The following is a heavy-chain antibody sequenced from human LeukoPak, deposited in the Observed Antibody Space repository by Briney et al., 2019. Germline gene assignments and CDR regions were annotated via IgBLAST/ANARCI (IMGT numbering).Heavy chain of an antibody. J-gene: IGHJ5*02. CDR3: AREPRDYYDSSGSTKFDP. CDR2: IYTSGST. Sequence: PSQTLSLTCTVSGGSISSGSYYWSWIRQPAGKGLEWIGRIYTSGSTNYNPSLKSRVTISVDTSKNQFSLKLSSVTAADTAVYYCAREPRDYYDSSGSTKFDPWGQGTLVTVSS. D-gene: IGHD3-22*01. CDR1: GGSISSGSYY. V-gene: IGHV4-61*02.